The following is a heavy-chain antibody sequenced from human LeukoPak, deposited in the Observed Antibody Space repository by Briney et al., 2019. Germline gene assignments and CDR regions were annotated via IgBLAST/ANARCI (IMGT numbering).Heavy chain of an antibody. V-gene: IGHV3-30*02. CDR1: GFTFSSYG. D-gene: IGHD1-26*01. J-gene: IGHJ4*02. CDR3: AKDKEGATYGYYFDY. CDR2: IRYDGSNK. Sequence: GGSLRLPCAASGFTFSSYGMHWLRQSPGKALEGVAFIRYDGSNKYYADSVKGRFTISRDNSKNTLYLQMNSLRAKDTAVYYCAKDKEGATYGYYFDYWGQGTLVTVSS.